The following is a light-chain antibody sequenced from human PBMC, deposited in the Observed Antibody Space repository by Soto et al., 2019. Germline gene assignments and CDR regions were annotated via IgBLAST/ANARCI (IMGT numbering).Light chain of an antibody. J-gene: IGLJ3*02. CDR3: LSYAGTNNLV. V-gene: IGLV2-8*01. CDR1: SSDVGGYNS. Sequence: QSALTQPPSASGSPGQSVTISCTGTSSDVGGYNSVSWYQQHPGKAPKLMIYEVSKRPSGVPDRFSGSKSGNTASLTVSGLQAEDEADYYCLSYAGTNNLVFGGRTKVTVL. CDR2: EVS.